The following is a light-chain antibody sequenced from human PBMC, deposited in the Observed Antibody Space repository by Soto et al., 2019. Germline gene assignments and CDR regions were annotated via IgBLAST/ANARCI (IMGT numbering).Light chain of an antibody. J-gene: IGKJ1*01. Sequence: EIVMTQSPATVPVSPGEIVTLSFSASQSVSIDLAWYQQKPGQAPRLLIYGASNRATGIPDRFSGSGSGTGFILTISGLEPGDFALYYCGQFVGSPPRTFGQGTKVDIK. V-gene: IGKV3-20*01. CDR2: GAS. CDR3: GQFVGSPPRT. CDR1: QSVSID.